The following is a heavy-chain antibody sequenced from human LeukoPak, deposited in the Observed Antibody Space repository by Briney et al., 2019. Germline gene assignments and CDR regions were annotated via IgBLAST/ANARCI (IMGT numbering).Heavy chain of an antibody. CDR2: MNPKSGNT. CDR3: ARDRGGYNSYYFDY. V-gene: IGHV1-8*01. Sequence: ALVKVSCKASGYTFTSYDINWVRQATGQGLEWMGWMNPKSGNTGYAQKFQGRVTMTRDMSTSTVYMELSSLRSEDTAVYYCARDRGGYNSYYFDYWGPGTLVTVSS. J-gene: IGHJ4*02. D-gene: IGHD5-24*01. CDR1: GYTFTSYD.